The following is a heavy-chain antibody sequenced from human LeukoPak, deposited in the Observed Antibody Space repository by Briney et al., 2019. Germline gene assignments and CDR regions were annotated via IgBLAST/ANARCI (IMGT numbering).Heavy chain of an antibody. Sequence: TGGSLRLSCAASGFTFHNYAMTWVRQAPGKGLEWVSSISGSGGTIYYADSVKGRFTISRDNSKNTLYLQMNSLRAEDTAVYYCAKGVTTTSSDSWGQGTLVTVSS. CDR1: GFTFHNYA. CDR2: ISGSGGTI. J-gene: IGHJ4*02. V-gene: IGHV3-23*01. D-gene: IGHD4-11*01. CDR3: AKGVTTTSSDS.